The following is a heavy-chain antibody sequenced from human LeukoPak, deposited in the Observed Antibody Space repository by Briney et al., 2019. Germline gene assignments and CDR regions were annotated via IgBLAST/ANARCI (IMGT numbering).Heavy chain of an antibody. CDR3: ARVGRSGSYGSEYYFDY. J-gene: IGHJ4*02. V-gene: IGHV1-69*05. CDR2: IIPIFGTA. D-gene: IGHD1-26*01. Sequence: SVKVSCKASGGTFSSYAISWVRQAPGQGLEWMGGIIPIFGTANYAQKFQGRVTITTDESASTAYMELSSLRSEDTAVYYCARVGRSGSYGSEYYFDYWCQGTLVTVSS. CDR1: GGTFSSYA.